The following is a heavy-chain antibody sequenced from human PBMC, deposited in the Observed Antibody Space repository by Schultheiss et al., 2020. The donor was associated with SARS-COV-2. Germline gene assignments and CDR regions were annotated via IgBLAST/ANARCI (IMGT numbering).Heavy chain of an antibody. Sequence: GGSLRLSCAASGFTFSSYGMHWVRQAPGKGLEWVAVISYDGSNKYYADSVKGRFTISRDNSKNTLYLQMNSLRAEDTAVYYCAKDVGNYYDSSGYLWGQGSLVTVS. CDR2: ISYDGSNK. D-gene: IGHD3-22*01. CDR3: AKDVGNYYDSSGYL. V-gene: IGHV3-30*18. J-gene: IGHJ4*02. CDR1: GFTFSSYG.